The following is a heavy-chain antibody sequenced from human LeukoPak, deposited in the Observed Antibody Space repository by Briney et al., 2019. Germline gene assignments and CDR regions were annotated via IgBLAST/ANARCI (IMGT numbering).Heavy chain of an antibody. Sequence: SETLSLTCTVSGGSISSSSYYWGWIRQPPGKGLEWIGSIYYSGSTYYNPSLKSRVTISVDTSKSQFSLKLSSVTAADTAVYYCARVGGRYGSGSYYMPKWVDYWGQGTLVTVSS. D-gene: IGHD3-10*01. J-gene: IGHJ4*02. CDR2: IYYSGST. CDR3: ARVGGRYGSGSYYMPKWVDY. CDR1: GGSISSSSYY. V-gene: IGHV4-39*07.